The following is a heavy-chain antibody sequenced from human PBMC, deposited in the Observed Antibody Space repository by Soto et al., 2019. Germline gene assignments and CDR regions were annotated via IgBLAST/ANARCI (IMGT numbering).Heavy chain of an antibody. V-gene: IGHV1-8*02. D-gene: IGHD6-25*01. CDR3: ERGHSSGSRFDY. J-gene: IGHJ4*02. CDR2: MNPNSGNT. CDR1: GYTFTSYD. Sequence: QVQLVQSAAEVQKPGASVTVSCKSSGYTFTSYDMNWVRQATGQGLEWMGWMNPNSGNTGSAQKFQGEVTTTRNTAISRAYMELSIRRSEDRAVYYCERGHSSGSRFDYSGQGPRVNVSS.